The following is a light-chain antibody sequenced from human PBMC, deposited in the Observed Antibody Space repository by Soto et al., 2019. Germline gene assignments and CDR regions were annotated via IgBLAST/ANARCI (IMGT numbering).Light chain of an antibody. J-gene: IGKJ1*01. Sequence: EIVLTQSPSTLSLSPGERATLACRASQSVSSSYLAWYQQKNGQAPRIXIYGASSRATGIPDRFSGSGSGTDFNLTISRLETEDFAVYYCQQYGSSPWTFGQGTKVDIK. CDR2: GAS. V-gene: IGKV3-20*01. CDR1: QSVSSSY. CDR3: QQYGSSPWT.